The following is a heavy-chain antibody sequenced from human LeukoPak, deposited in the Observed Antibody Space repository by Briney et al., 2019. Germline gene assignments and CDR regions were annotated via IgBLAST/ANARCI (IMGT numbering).Heavy chain of an antibody. Sequence: PSETLSLTCTVSGGSITSNSFYWSWIRQPAGKGMEWIGRIYNSGATSYNPSLKSRVTISVDTSKNQFSLKLSSVTAADTAVYYCARGPYYSSGWYLSYYFDYWGQGTLVTVSS. CDR1: GGSITSNSFY. V-gene: IGHV4-61*10. J-gene: IGHJ4*02. CDR2: IYNSGAT. CDR3: ARGPYYSSGWYLSYYFDY. D-gene: IGHD6-19*01.